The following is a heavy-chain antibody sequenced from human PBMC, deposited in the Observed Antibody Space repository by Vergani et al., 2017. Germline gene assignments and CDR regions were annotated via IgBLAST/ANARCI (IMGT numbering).Heavy chain of an antibody. J-gene: IGHJ6*03. V-gene: IGHV3-30*18. CDR3: AKDPRLKEDYYYYYMDV. CDR2: ISHDGNKK. Sequence: QVQLVESGGSVVQPGRSLRLSCAASGFTFSNYGLHWVRQAAGQGLEWVAVISHDGNKKYYVDSVKGRFTISRDNSKNTLYLYMNILRADDTAVYYCAKDPRLKEDYYYYYMDVWGKGTTVTVSS. CDR1: GFTFSNYG.